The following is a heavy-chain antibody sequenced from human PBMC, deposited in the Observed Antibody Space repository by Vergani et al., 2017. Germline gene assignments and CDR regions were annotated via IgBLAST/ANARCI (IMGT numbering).Heavy chain of an antibody. CDR3: ARXGSGGLERRRAFDY. CDR2: TYYGSKWYN. J-gene: IGHJ4*02. D-gene: IGHD1-1*01. Sequence: QVQLQQSGPGLVKPSQTLSLTCAISGDSFSSNSAAWNWIRPSPSRGLEWLGRTYYGSKWYNDYAVSVKSRITINPDTSKNQFSLQLNSVTPKDTAVYYCARXGSGGLERRRAFDYWGQGTLVTVSS. CDR1: GDSFSSNSAA. V-gene: IGHV6-1*01.